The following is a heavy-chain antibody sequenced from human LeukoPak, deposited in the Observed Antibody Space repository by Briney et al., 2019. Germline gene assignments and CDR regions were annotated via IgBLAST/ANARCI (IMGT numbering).Heavy chain of an antibody. V-gene: IGHV4-59*08. J-gene: IGHJ4*02. D-gene: IGHD6-19*01. CDR1: GGSIGPNY. Sequence: KPSETLSLTCTVSGGSIGPNYWTWIRQPPGQGLEYIGYIYYTGATNYNPSLKSRVTISVDTSKNQFSLKLTSVTAADTAVYFCAKYGNSGWVIDNWGQGTLVTVSS. CDR2: IYYTGAT. CDR3: AKYGNSGWVIDN.